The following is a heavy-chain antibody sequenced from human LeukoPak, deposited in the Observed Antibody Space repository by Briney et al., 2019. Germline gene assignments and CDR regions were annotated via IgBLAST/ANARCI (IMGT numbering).Heavy chain of an antibody. CDR3: ARPNYYDSSGYG. D-gene: IGHD3-22*01. CDR2: ISAYNGNT. Sequence: GASVKVSCKASGYTFTSYGISWVRQAPGQGLEWMGWISAYNGNTNYAQKFQGRVTITADESTSTAYMELSSLRSEDTAVYYCARPNYYDSSGYGWGQGTLVTVSS. V-gene: IGHV1-18*01. CDR1: GYTFTSYG. J-gene: IGHJ4*02.